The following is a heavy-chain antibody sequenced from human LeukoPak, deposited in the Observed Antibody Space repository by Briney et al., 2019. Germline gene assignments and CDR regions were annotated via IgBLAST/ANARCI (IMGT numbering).Heavy chain of an antibody. CDR3: ARDRLGEPIDY. V-gene: IGHV4-59*01. Sequence: FETLRLTRTVSGGSISTYYWTWIRQPPGKGLEWVGYIYYSGSTNYNPSLKSRVTMSVDTSKNQFSLKLSSVTAADTAVYYCARDRLGEPIDYWGHGSLGSVSS. CDR1: GGSISTYY. J-gene: IGHJ4*01. CDR2: IYYSGST. D-gene: IGHD3-16*01.